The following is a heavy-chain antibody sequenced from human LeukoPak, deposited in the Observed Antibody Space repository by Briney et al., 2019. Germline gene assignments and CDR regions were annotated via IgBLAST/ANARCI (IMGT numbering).Heavy chain of an antibody. CDR3: ARWGSGVDAFDI. V-gene: IGHV4-59*08. J-gene: IGHJ3*02. Sequence: SETLSLTCTVSGGSISSYYWSWLRQPPGKGLEWIGYIYYSGSTNYNPSLKSRVTISADTSKNQFSLKLSSVTAADTAVYYCARWGSGVDAFDIWGQGTMVTVSS. D-gene: IGHD6-19*01. CDR1: GGSISSYY. CDR2: IYYSGST.